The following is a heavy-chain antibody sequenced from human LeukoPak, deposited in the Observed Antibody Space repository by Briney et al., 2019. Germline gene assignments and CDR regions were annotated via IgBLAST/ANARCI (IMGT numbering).Heavy chain of an antibody. D-gene: IGHD1-14*01. CDR1: GYAFTGYY. J-gene: IGHJ4*02. CDR2: INPNSGGT. CDR3: ARDKTRWQTTIFGY. V-gene: IGHV1-2*02. Sequence: GASVKVSCKASGYAFTGYYMHLVRQAPGQGLEWMGWINPNSGGTNYAQKFQGRVTMTRDTSISTAYMELSRLRSDDTAVYYCARDKTRWQTTIFGYWGQGTLVTVSS.